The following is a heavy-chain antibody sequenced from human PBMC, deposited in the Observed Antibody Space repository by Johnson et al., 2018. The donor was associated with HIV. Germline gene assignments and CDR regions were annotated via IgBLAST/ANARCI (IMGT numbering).Heavy chain of an antibody. D-gene: IGHD2-2*03. CDR3: ARDGYCSSSSCYHDAFDL. CDR2: ISYDGSNK. J-gene: IGHJ3*01. CDR1: GFTFSSYV. Sequence: QVQLVESGGGVVQPGRSLRLSCAASGFTFSSYVMHWVRQAPGKGLEWVAVISYDGSNKYSADSVKGRFSIFRDNAKNSLALQMNSLRAEDTALYYCARDGYCSSSSCYHDAFDLWGQGTMVTVSS. V-gene: IGHV3-30*03.